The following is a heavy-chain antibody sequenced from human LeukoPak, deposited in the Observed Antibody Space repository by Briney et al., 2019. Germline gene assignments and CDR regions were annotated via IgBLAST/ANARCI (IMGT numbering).Heavy chain of an antibody. Sequence: GGSLRLSCAASGFTVNNDYMSWVRQAPGKGLEWVSAISGSGGSTYYADSVKGRFTISRDNSKNTLYLQMNSLRAEDTAVYYCAKESDFWSGLPWYFDYWGQGTLVTVSS. J-gene: IGHJ4*02. CDR2: ISGSGGST. CDR3: AKESDFWSGLPWYFDY. CDR1: GFTVNNDY. V-gene: IGHV3-23*01. D-gene: IGHD3-3*01.